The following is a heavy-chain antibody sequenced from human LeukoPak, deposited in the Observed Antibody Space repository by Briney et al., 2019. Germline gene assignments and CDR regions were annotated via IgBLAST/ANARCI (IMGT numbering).Heavy chain of an antibody. V-gene: IGHV3-74*01. D-gene: IGHD1-26*01. Sequence: GGPLRLSCAASGFTFSSHWMHWVRQAPGKGLVWVSGISTDGSRPRYADSVNGRFTISRDNAKNTLYLQMNSLRAEDTAVYFCVRDGQGSTPLDYWGQGTLVTVSS. J-gene: IGHJ4*02. CDR1: GFTFSSHW. CDR2: ISTDGSRP. CDR3: VRDGQGSTPLDY.